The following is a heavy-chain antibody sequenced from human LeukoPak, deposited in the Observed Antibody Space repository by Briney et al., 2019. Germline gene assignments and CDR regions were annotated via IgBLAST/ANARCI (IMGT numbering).Heavy chain of an antibody. CDR2: IYTSGST. Sequence: SETLSLTCTVSGVSISSYYWSWIRQPAGKGLEWIGHIYTSGSTNYNPSLKSRVTMSVDTSKNQFSLKLSSVTAADTAVYYCARGRYVYDYDSSGSEGHNWFDPWGQGTLVTVSS. V-gene: IGHV4-4*07. D-gene: IGHD3-22*01. J-gene: IGHJ5*02. CDR3: ARGRYVYDYDSSGSEGHNWFDP. CDR1: GVSISSYY.